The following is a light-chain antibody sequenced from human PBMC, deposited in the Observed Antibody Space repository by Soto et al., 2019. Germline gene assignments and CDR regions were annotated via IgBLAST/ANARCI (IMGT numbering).Light chain of an antibody. CDR2: AAS. CDR3: QQSYSTPAIT. V-gene: IGKV1-39*01. J-gene: IGKJ5*01. Sequence: DIQMTQSPSSLSASVGDRVTITCRASQSISSYLNWYQQKPGKAPNLLIYAASSLQSGVPSRFSGSGTGTDCTLTISSLQPEDFATYYCQQSYSTPAITFGQGTRLEIK. CDR1: QSISSY.